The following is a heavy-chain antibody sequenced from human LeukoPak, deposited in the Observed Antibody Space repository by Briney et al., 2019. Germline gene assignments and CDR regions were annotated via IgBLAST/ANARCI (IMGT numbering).Heavy chain of an antibody. J-gene: IGHJ4*02. D-gene: IGHD6-19*01. Sequence: GGSLRLSCAASGFTFSSYAMSWVRQAPGKGLEWVSAFSGSGGTTYYADSVKGRFTISRDNSKNTLYLQMNSLRAEDTAVYYCAKAPRVAIAVAVSFDYWGQGTLVTVSS. CDR3: AKAPRVAIAVAVSFDY. CDR2: FSGSGGTT. CDR1: GFTFSSYA. V-gene: IGHV3-23*01.